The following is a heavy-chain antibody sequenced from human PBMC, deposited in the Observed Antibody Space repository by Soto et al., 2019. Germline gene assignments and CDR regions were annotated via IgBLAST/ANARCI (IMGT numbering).Heavy chain of an antibody. D-gene: IGHD1-7*01. CDR1: GFTFSSYA. CDR2: ISYDGSNK. V-gene: IGHV3-30-3*01. Sequence: GGSLRLSCAASGFTFSSYAMHWVRQAPGKGLEWVAVISYDGSNKYYADSVKGRFTISRDNSKNTLYLQMNSLRAEDTAVYYCARENWNYGDYWGQGTLVTVSS. CDR3: ARENWNYGDY. J-gene: IGHJ4*02.